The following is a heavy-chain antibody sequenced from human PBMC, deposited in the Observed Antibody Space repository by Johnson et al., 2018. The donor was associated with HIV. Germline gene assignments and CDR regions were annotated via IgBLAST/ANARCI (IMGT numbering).Heavy chain of an antibody. Sequence: VQLVESGGGLVQPGGSLRLSCAASGFTFSSSWMHWVRQAPGKGLEWVSVIYSGGSTYYADSVQGRFTISRDNSKNTLYLQMNSLRAEDTAVYYCAKGQYSSSPCAFDIWGQGTMVTVSS. V-gene: IGHV3-66*02. J-gene: IGHJ3*02. CDR1: GFTFSSSW. CDR2: IYSGGST. CDR3: AKGQYSSSPCAFDI. D-gene: IGHD6-6*01.